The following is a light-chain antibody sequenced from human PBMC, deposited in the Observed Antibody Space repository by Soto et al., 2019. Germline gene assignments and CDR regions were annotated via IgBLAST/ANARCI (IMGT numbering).Light chain of an antibody. CDR1: QCLVYSDGNTY. CDR3: KQATAWHVT. J-gene: IGKJ4*01. CDR2: KVS. Sequence: DVVMTQSPLSLPVTLGQPASISCTSSQCLVYSDGNTYLTWFQQRAGKSPRRLNYKVSNRDSGDRDRFSGSGSGTAFSLKINRDEAEDGGVYYCKQATAWHVTVGGGIKVEIK. V-gene: IGKV2-30*01.